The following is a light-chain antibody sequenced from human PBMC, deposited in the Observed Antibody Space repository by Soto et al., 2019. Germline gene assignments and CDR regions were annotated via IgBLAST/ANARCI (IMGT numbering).Light chain of an antibody. CDR1: QTVGSRY. J-gene: IGKJ4*01. CDR2: GAS. Sequence: EIVLTQPPGTLSLSPGDTATLSCRASQTVGSRYLAWYQQKPGQAPRLLIYGASNRATGIPDRFSGSGSGTDFTLTISRLEPEDFAVFYCQQYGNSPLTFGGGTKVDIK. V-gene: IGKV3-20*01. CDR3: QQYGNSPLT.